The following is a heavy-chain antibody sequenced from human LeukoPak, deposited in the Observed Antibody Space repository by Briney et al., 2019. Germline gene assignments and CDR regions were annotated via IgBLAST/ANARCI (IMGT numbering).Heavy chain of an antibody. Sequence: ASVKVSCKASGGTFSSYAISWVRQAPGQGLEWMGGIIPIFGTANYAQKFQGRVTITADESTSTAYMELSSLRSEDTAVYYCARGNTYYYDSSGYHDYWGQGTLVTVSS. CDR2: IIPIFGTA. CDR3: ARGNTYYYDSSGYHDY. CDR1: GGTFSSYA. V-gene: IGHV1-69*13. D-gene: IGHD3-22*01. J-gene: IGHJ4*02.